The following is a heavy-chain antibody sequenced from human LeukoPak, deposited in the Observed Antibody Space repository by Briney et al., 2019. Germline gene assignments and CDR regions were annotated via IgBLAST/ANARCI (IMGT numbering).Heavy chain of an antibody. CDR1: GFTLSSYA. CDR3: AKHSSRWSYENWFDP. V-gene: IGHV3-23*01. CDR2: ISSSGDST. D-gene: IGHD6-13*01. Sequence: GGSLRLSCAASGFTLSSYAMSWVRQAPGKGLEWVPVISSSGDSTYYADSVKGRFTISRDNSKNTLYLQMNSLRAEDSAVYYCAKHSSRWSYENWFDPWGQGTLVTVSS. J-gene: IGHJ5*02.